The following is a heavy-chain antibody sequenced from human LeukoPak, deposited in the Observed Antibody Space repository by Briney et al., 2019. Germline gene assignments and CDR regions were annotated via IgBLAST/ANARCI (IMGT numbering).Heavy chain of an antibody. D-gene: IGHD3-16*01. Sequence: SETLSLTCTVSGGSISSGSYYWSWIRQPAGKGLEWIGRIYTSGSTNYNPSLKSRVTISVNTSKNQFSLKLSSVTAADTAVYYCARGGPAARLITFGGVTDYWGQGTLVTVSS. CDR2: IYTSGST. J-gene: IGHJ4*02. CDR3: ARGGPAARLITFGGVTDY. CDR1: GGSISSGSYY. V-gene: IGHV4-61*02.